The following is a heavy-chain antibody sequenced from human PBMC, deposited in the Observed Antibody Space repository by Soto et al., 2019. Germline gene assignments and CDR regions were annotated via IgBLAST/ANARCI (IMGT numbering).Heavy chain of an antibody. CDR3: ARLRDSSGYDYFDY. Sequence: SETLSLTCAVSGGSISSGGYCWSWIRQPPGKGLEWIGYIYHSGSTYYNPSLKSRVTISVDRSKNQFSLKLSSVTAADTAVYYCARLRDSSGYDYFDYWGQGTLVTVSS. CDR2: IYHSGST. V-gene: IGHV4-30-2*01. J-gene: IGHJ4*02. D-gene: IGHD3-22*01. CDR1: GGSISSGGYC.